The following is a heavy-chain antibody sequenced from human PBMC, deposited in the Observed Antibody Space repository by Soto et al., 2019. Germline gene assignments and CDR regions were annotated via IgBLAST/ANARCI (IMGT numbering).Heavy chain of an antibody. CDR1: GYSFANYW. CDR2: ILPRDSDA. D-gene: IGHD5-18*01. J-gene: IGHJ4*02. V-gene: IGHV5-51*01. Sequence: EVQLVQSGAEVRKPGESLKISCEATGYSFANYWIGWVRQMPGKGLEWIGLILPRDSDARYSPSFQGQVTISADRSIGTAYLQWSSLRASDTALYYCVRHTNGYNPLDYWGQGTLVTVSS. CDR3: VRHTNGYNPLDY.